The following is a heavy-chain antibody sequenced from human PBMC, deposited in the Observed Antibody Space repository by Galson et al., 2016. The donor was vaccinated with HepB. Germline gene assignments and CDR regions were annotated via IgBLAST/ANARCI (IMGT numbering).Heavy chain of an antibody. CDR3: ERRLHQGPIGLPPGTLLQEHL. Sequence: SETLSLTCTVSGGSITSYYWSWIRQPAGKGLEWIGRIYTSGTNYNPSLKSRVTMSVDTSKNQFSLKLRSVTAADTAVYYCERRLHQGPIGLPPGTLLQEHLWG. J-gene: IGHJ6*01. V-gene: IGHV4-4*07. CDR1: GGSITSYY. CDR2: IYTSGT.